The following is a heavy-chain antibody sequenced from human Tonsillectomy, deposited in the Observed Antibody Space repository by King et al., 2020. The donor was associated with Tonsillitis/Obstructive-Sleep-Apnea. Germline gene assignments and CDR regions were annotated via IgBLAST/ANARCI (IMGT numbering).Heavy chain of an antibody. CDR1: GCTFSRYA. CDR2: ISGSGGST. CDR3: AKDDCSGGSCYLNWFDP. J-gene: IGHJ5*02. Sequence: VQLVGSGGGLVQPGGSLRLSCAASGCTFSRYAMSWGLQAPGKGLDWVSAISGSGGSTYYADSVKGRFTISRDNSKNTLYLQMNSLRAEDTAVYYCAKDDCSGGSCYLNWFDPWGQGTLVTVSS. D-gene: IGHD2-15*01. V-gene: IGHV3-23*04.